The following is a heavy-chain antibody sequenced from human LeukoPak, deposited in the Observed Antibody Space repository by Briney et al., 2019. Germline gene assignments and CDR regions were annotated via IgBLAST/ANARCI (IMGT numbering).Heavy chain of an antibody. Sequence: ASVKVSCKASGYTFTSYDINWVRQANGQGLEWMGVINPSGGSSSYAQKFQGRVTMTRDTSTSTVYMELSSLRSEDTAVYYCARDRYSSSSNYYYMDVWGKGTTVTVSS. CDR3: ARDRYSSSSNYYYMDV. J-gene: IGHJ6*03. V-gene: IGHV1-46*01. CDR2: INPSGGSS. CDR1: GYTFTSYD. D-gene: IGHD6-6*01.